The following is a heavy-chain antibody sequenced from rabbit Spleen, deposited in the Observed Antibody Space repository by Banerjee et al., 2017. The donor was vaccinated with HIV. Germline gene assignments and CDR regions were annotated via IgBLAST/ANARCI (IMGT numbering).Heavy chain of an antibody. D-gene: IGHD6-1*01. CDR2: IDVGEGNT. J-gene: IGHJ4*01. Sequence: QSLEESGGGLVQPGGSLTLSCKASGFDFRRYYLSWVRQAPGKGLEWIGIIDVGEGNTDYASWVNGRFTISSDNAQNTVDLQVSGLTAADTATYFCVREAGHGGYGDGNLWGPGTLVTVS. CDR3: VREAGHGGYGDGNL. V-gene: IGHV1S7*01. CDR1: GFDFRRYY.